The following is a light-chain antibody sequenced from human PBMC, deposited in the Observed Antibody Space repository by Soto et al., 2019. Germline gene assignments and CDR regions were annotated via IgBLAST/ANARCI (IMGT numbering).Light chain of an antibody. CDR2: ATS. Sequence: DIQLTQSPSFLSASVGDRVTITCRASQDISNYLAWYQQKPGKAPRFLIYATSTFQSGVPSRFSGSGSGTEFPLTISSLQPEDFATYYCQQVNSYPLTFGGGTKVEIK. CDR3: QQVNSYPLT. V-gene: IGKV1-9*01. J-gene: IGKJ4*01. CDR1: QDISNY.